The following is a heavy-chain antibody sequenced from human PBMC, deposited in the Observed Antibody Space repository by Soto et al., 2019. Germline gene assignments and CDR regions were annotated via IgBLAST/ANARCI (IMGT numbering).Heavy chain of an antibody. Sequence: SETLSLTCTVSGGSISSGGYYWSWIRQHPGKGLEWIGYIYYSGSTYYNPSLKSRVTISVDTSKNQFSLKLSSVTAADTAVYYCERDRYHYYDSSGYYTLFDYWGQGTLVTVSS. J-gene: IGHJ4*02. CDR3: ERDRYHYYDSSGYYTLFDY. D-gene: IGHD3-22*01. CDR2: IYYSGST. CDR1: GGSISSGGYY. V-gene: IGHV4-31*03.